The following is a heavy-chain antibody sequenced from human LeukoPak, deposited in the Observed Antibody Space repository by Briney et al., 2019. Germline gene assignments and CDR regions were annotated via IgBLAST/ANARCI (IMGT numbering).Heavy chain of an antibody. V-gene: IGHV3-30*03. CDR2: ISYDGSNK. J-gene: IGHJ4*02. CDR1: GFTFSSYG. Sequence: GGSLRLSCAASGFTFSSYGMHWVRQAPGKGLEWVAVISYDGSNKYYADSVKGRFTISRDNSKNTLYLQMNSLRVEDTAVYYCARRAGAYSHPYDYWGQGTLVTVSS. D-gene: IGHD4/OR15-4a*01. CDR3: ARRAGAYSHPYDY.